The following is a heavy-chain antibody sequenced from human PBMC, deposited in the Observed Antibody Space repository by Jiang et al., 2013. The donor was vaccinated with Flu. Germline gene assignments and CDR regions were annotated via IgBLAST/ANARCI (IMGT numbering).Heavy chain of an antibody. Sequence: GRFTISRDNSKNTLYLQMNSLRAEDTAVYYCAKDRVSIDIVVVPAAKDDAFDIWGQGTMVTVSS. V-gene: IGHV3-30*02. CDR3: AKDRVSIDIVVVPAAKDDAFDI. J-gene: IGHJ3*02. D-gene: IGHD2-2*01.